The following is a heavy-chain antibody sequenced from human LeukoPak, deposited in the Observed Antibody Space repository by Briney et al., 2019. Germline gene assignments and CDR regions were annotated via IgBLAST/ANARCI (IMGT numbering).Heavy chain of an antibody. D-gene: IGHD3-22*01. V-gene: IGHV3-30*18. CDR2: ISYDGSNK. CDR3: ANPNYYDSSGHYNFDF. CDR1: GFTFSSYG. J-gene: IGHJ4*02. Sequence: GGSLRLSCAASGFTFSSYGMHWVRQAPGKGLEWVAVISYDGSNKYYADSVKGRFTISRDNSKYTLYLQMNSLRAEDTAVYYCANPNYYDSSGHYNFDFWGQGTLVTVSS.